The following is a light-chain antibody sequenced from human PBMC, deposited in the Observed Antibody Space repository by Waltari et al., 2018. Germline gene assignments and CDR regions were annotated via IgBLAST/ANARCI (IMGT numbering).Light chain of an antibody. V-gene: IGLV1-40*01. CDR3: QSYDSSLSHWV. J-gene: IGLJ3*02. CDR1: SSNIGPGYD. Sequence: QSVLTQTPSVSGAPGQRVIIPCTGRSSNIGPGYDVHWYQQLPGTAPKLLISGNNNRPSGVPDRFFGSKSGTSASLAITGLQAEDEADYYCQSYDSSLSHWVFGGGTKLTVL. CDR2: GNN.